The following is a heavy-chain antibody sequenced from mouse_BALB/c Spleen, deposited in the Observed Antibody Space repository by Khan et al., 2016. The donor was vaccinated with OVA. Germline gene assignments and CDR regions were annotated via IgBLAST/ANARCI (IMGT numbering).Heavy chain of an antibody. CDR1: GYSITSDYA. J-gene: IGHJ2*01. D-gene: IGHD1-1*01. CDR2: ISYSGRT. CDR3: ERSRTINTVVATDFDY. V-gene: IGHV3-2*02. Sequence: EVQLQESGPGLVKPSQSLSLTCTVTGYSITSDYAWNWIRQFPGNKLEWMGYISYSGRTSYHPSLKSRISITRDTSKNQFFLQLNSVTTEDTATYYCERSRTINTVVATDFDYWGQGTTLTVSS.